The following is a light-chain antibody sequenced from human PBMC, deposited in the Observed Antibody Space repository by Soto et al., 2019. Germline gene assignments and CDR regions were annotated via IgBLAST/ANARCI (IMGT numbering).Light chain of an antibody. CDR2: TAS. V-gene: IGKV1-6*01. CDR3: LQDYNYPWT. CDR1: RYIRSD. Sequence: IQMAQSPSSLSASVGDRVTITCRASRYIRSDLSWYQQRPGQAPKVLIYTASSLQSGVPSRFSGSGSGTDFTLTISSLQPEDCATYYCLQDYNYPWTFGQGTKVDIK. J-gene: IGKJ1*01.